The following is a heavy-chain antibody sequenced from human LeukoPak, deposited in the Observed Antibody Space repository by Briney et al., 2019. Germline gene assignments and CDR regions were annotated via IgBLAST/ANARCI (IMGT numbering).Heavy chain of an antibody. Sequence: GGSLRLSCTASGFTFGDYAMSWFRQAPGKGLEWVGFIRSKGYGGTTEYAASVKDRCTISRDDSKRIAYLQMNSLRTEDTAMYYCTRDYYDSSGYYHYLDYWGQGTLVTVSS. CDR3: TRDYYDSSGYYHYLDY. D-gene: IGHD3-22*01. V-gene: IGHV3-49*03. CDR2: IRSKGYGGTT. J-gene: IGHJ4*02. CDR1: GFTFGDYA.